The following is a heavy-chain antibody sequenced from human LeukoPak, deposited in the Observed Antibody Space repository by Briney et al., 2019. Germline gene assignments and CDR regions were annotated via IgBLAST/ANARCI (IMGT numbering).Heavy chain of an antibody. V-gene: IGHV3-30*18. CDR1: GFSFSSYG. J-gene: IGHJ4*01. CDR2: ISYDGNTK. CDR3: AKKKGGYKYDYVLDF. D-gene: IGHD5-24*01. Sequence: GGSLRLSCAASGFSFSSYGMHWVRQAPGRGLEGVAAISYDGNTKYYVDSVKGRFTISRDNSKNTPYLQMNSLRGEDTAVYYCAKKKGGYKYDYVLDFWGQGTLVTVSS.